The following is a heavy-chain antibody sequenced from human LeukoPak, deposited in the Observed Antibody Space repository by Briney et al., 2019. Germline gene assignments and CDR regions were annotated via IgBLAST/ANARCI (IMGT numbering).Heavy chain of an antibody. J-gene: IGHJ4*02. V-gene: IGHV4-39*07. CDR3: ARIGDSSSWYGVDY. CDR2: IYYSGST. D-gene: IGHD6-13*01. Sequence: SETLSLTCTVSGGSISSSSYYWGWIRQPPGKGLEWIGSIYYSGSTYYNPSLKSRVTISVDTSKNQFSLKLSSVTAADTAVYYCARIGDSSSWYGVDYWGQGTLVTVSS. CDR1: GGSISSSSYY.